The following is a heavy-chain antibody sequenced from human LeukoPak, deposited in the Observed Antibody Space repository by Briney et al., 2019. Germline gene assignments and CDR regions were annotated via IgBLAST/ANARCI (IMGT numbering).Heavy chain of an antibody. CDR1: GFTVSSNY. Sequence: GGSLRLSCAASGFTVSSNYMSWVRQAPGKGLEWVSVIYSGGSTYYADSVKGRFTISRDDSKNTLYLQMNSLRAEDTAVYYCARLLDTATADYWGQGTLVTVSS. CDR3: ARLLDTATADY. J-gene: IGHJ4*02. CDR2: IYSGGST. D-gene: IGHD5-18*01. V-gene: IGHV3-53*01.